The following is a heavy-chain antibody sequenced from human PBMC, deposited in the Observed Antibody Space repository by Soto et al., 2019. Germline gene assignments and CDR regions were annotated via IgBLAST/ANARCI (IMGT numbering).Heavy chain of an antibody. CDR2: IRSKVNNLET. J-gene: IGHJ4*02. V-gene: IGHV3-73*01. D-gene: IGHD3-16*01. Sequence: PGGSLRLSCAASGFTFRSFWMSWVRQAPGKGLEWLGRIRSKVNNLETVYAASVKGRFTISRDDSKNTAYLQMNSLKTEDTAVYYCTRLITPLHYWGRGTLVTVSS. CDR1: GFTFRSFW. CDR3: TRLITPLHY.